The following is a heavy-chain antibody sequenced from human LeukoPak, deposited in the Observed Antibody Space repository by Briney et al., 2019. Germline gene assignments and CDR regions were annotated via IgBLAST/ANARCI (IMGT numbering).Heavy chain of an antibody. CDR3: ARQEAIHYFDY. J-gene: IGHJ4*02. D-gene: IGHD2-2*02. V-gene: IGHV4-59*08. CDR2: IYYSGST. CDR1: GGSISSYY. Sequence: KPSETLSLTCTVSGGSISSYYWSWIRQPPGKGLEWIGYIYYSGSTNYNPSLKSRVTISVDTSKNQFSLKLSSVTAADTAVYYCARQEAIHYFDYWGQGTLVTVSS.